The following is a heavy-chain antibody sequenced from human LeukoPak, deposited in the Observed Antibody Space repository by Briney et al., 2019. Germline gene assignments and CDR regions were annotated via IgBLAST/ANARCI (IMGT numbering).Heavy chain of an antibody. CDR3: ARDTTQYYYDSSGYSSYFDY. Sequence: PGRSLRLSWAASGFTFSSYAMHWVRQAPGKGLEWVAVISYDGSNKYYADSVKGRFTISRDNSKNTLYLQMNSLRAEDTAVYYCARDTTQYYYDSSGYSSYFDYWGQGTLVTVSS. J-gene: IGHJ4*02. D-gene: IGHD3-22*01. V-gene: IGHV3-30-3*01. CDR2: ISYDGSNK. CDR1: GFTFSSYA.